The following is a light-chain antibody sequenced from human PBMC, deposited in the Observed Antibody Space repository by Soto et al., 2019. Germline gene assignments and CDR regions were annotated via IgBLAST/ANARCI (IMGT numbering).Light chain of an antibody. CDR1: QSVGSNS. CDR2: GAS. V-gene: IGKV3-20*01. J-gene: IGKJ2*01. Sequence: IVLTQSPGTLSLSPGERATLSCRASQSVGSNSLAWYQQKPGQAPRLLIYGASSRATGFPHRFSGSGSGTDFTLTIDRLEPEDFAVYYCQHFGSSSYTFGQGTKLEIK. CDR3: QHFGSSSYT.